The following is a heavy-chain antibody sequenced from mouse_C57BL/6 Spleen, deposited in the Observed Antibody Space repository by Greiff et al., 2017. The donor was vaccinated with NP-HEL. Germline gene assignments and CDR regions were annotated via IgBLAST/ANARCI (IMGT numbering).Heavy chain of an antibody. V-gene: IGHV1-15*01. Sequence: QVQLKQSGAELVRPGASVTLSCKASGYTFTDYEMHWVKQTPVHGLEWIGAIDPETGGPAYNQKFKGKAILTADKSSSTAYMELRSLTSEDSAVYYCTSPYSNYDYWGQGTTLTVSS. J-gene: IGHJ2*01. CDR1: GYTFTDYE. CDR2: IDPETGGP. CDR3: TSPYSNYDY. D-gene: IGHD2-5*01.